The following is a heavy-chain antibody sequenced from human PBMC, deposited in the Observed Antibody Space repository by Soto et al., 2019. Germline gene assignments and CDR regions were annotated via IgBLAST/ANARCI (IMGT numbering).Heavy chain of an antibody. Sequence: SETLSLTCAVSGYSISSGYYWGWIRQPPGKGLEWIGSIYHSGSTYYNPSLKSRVTISVDTSKNQFSLKLSSVTAADTAVYYCARESIAARGFDYWGQGTLVTVSS. D-gene: IGHD6-6*01. J-gene: IGHJ4*02. CDR2: IYHSGST. V-gene: IGHV4-38-2*02. CDR1: GYSISSGYY. CDR3: ARESIAARGFDY.